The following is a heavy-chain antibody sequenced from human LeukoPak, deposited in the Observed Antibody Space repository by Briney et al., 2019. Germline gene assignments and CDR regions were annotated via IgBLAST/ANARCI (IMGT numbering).Heavy chain of an antibody. CDR2: IYYSGST. CDR3: ARRTKEYYFDY. Sequence: SGTLSLTCTVSGGSISSYYWSWIRQPPGKGLEWIGYIYYSGSTNYNPSLKSRVTISVDTSKNQFSLKLNSVTAADTAVYYCARRTKEYYFDYWGQGTLVTVSS. CDR1: GGSISSYY. D-gene: IGHD2-8*01. V-gene: IGHV4-59*08. J-gene: IGHJ4*02.